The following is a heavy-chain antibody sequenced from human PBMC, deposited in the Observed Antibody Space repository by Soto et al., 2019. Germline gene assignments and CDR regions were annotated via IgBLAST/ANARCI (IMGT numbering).Heavy chain of an antibody. J-gene: IGHJ4*02. CDR2: IRRKDYGGTT. Sequence: PGGSLRLSCRTSGFSFGDHDMSWFRQVPGKGLEWVGFIRRKDYGGTTEYAASVKGRFTISRDDSKSIAYLQMTSLKTEDTAVYYCTRGKGSYDSSVDYWGQGTLVTVSS. CDR1: GFSFGDHD. V-gene: IGHV3-49*03. D-gene: IGHD3-22*01. CDR3: TRGKGSYDSSVDY.